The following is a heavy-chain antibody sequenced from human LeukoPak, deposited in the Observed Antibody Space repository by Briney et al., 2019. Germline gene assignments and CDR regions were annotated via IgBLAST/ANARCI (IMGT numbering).Heavy chain of an antibody. V-gene: IGHV3-30*02. Sequence: GGSLRLSCAASGFTFSRYGMHWVRQAPGKGLEWVAFIRYDGSNKYYADSVKGRFTISRDNSKNTLYLQMNSLRAEDTAVYYCAKDRSEYTAAGIFDWGQGTLVTVSS. CDR3: AKDRSEYTAAGIFD. CDR2: IRYDGSNK. J-gene: IGHJ4*02. CDR1: GFTFSRYG. D-gene: IGHD6-13*01.